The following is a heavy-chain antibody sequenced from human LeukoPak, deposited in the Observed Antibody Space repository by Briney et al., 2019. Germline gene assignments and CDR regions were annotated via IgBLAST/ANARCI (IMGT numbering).Heavy chain of an antibody. CDR3: ARDHSSGWYLNFDY. J-gene: IGHJ4*02. V-gene: IGHV1-18*01. D-gene: IGHD6-19*01. Sequence: GASVKVSCKASGYTFSSYGISWVRQAPGQGLEWMGWISAYNGNTKYAQKLQGRVTMTTDTYTSTAYMELRSLRSDDTAVYYCARDHSSGWYLNFDYWGQGTLVTVSS. CDR1: GYTFSSYG. CDR2: ISAYNGNT.